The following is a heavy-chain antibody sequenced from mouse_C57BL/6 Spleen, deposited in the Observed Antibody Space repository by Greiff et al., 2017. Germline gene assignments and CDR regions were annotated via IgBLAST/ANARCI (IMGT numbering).Heavy chain of an antibody. CDR3: ARREDPYYFDY. Sequence: VQLQQPGAELVMPGASVKLSCKASGYTFTSYWMHWVKQRPGQGLEWIGEIDPSGSYTNYNQKFKGKSTLTVDKSSSTAYMQLSSLTSEDSAVYYCARREDPYYFDYWGQGTTLTVSS. J-gene: IGHJ2*01. V-gene: IGHV1-69*01. CDR1: GYTFTSYW. CDR2: IDPSGSYT.